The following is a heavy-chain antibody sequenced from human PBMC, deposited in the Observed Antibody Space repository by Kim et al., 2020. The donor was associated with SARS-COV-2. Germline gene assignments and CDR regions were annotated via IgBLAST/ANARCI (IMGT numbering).Heavy chain of an antibody. CDR2: IYYSGST. J-gene: IGHJ4*02. CDR3: SAGYSNDWYYFDY. D-gene: IGHD6-13*01. Sequence: SETLSLTCTVSGTSISSYYWSWIRQSPGKGLEWIGDIYYSGSTNYNPSLKSRVTISVDTSKTHFSLKLTSVIAADTAAYYCSAGYSNDWYYFDYWGQGTL. V-gene: IGHV4-59*08. CDR1: GTSISSYY.